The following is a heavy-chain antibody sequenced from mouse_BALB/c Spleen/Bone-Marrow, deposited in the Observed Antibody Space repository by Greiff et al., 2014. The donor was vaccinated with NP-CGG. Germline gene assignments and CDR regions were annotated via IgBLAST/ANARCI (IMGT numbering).Heavy chain of an antibody. D-gene: IGHD2-10*01. Sequence: VQLQQSGAELMKPGASMKISCKATGYTFSSYWIEWVKQRPGHGLEWIGEILPGSGSTNYNERFKGKATFTADTSSNTAYMQLSSLTYEDSAVYYCARAYYVNYDAMDYWGQGTSVTVSS. CDR1: GYTFSSYW. CDR3: ARAYYVNYDAMDY. V-gene: IGHV1-9*01. J-gene: IGHJ4*01. CDR2: ILPGSGST.